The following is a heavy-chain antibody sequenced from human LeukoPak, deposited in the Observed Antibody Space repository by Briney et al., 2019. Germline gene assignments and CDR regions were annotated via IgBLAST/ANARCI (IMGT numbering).Heavy chain of an antibody. V-gene: IGHV3-11*01. CDR2: ISSSGSTI. Sequence: PGGSLRLSCAASGFTFSDYYMSWIRQAPGKGLEWVSYISSSGSTIYYADSVKGRFTISRDNAKNSLYLQMNCLRAEDTAVYYCARDIAAADPERIYYYYGMDVWGQGTTVTVSS. D-gene: IGHD6-13*01. CDR3: ARDIAAADPERIYYYYGMDV. J-gene: IGHJ6*02. CDR1: GFTFSDYY.